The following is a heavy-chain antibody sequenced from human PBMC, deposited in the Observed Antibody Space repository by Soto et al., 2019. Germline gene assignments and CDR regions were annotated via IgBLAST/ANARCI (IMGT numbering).Heavy chain of an antibody. V-gene: IGHV3-30-3*01. CDR3: VAGTGSGFDY. CDR2: ISYDGSNK. J-gene: IGHJ4*02. Sequence: QVQLVESGGSVVQPGRSLRLSCAASGFTFSSYAMHWVRQAPGKGLEWVAVISYDGSNKYYADSVKGRFTISRDNSKNTLYLQMNSLRAEDTAVYFAVAGTGSGFDYWGQGTLVTVSS. D-gene: IGHD6-19*01. CDR1: GFTFSSYA.